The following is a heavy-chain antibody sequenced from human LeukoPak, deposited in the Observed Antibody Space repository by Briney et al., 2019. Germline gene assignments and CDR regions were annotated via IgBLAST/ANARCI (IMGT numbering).Heavy chain of an antibody. V-gene: IGHV4-59*08. CDR3: ARNFGGYSYGPVFDP. CDR1: GGSISSYY. D-gene: IGHD5-18*01. Sequence: SETLSLTCTVSGGSISSYYWSWIRQPPGKGLEWIGYIYYSGSTNHNPSLKSRVTISVDTSKNQFSLKLSSVTAADTAVYYCARNFGGYSYGPVFDPWGQGTLVTVSS. J-gene: IGHJ5*02. CDR2: IYYSGST.